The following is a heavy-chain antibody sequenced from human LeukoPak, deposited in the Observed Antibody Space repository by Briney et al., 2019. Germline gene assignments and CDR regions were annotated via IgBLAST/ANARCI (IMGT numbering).Heavy chain of an antibody. D-gene: IGHD6-6*01. CDR1: GFTFSNYW. CDR3: APRPPIRGFDY. Sequence: PGGSLRLSCAASGFTFSNYWMSWVRQAPGKGQEWVSAISGSGGSTYYADSVKGRFTISRDNSKNTLYLQMNSLRAEDTAVYYCAPRPPIRGFDYWGQGTLVTVSS. CDR2: ISGSGGST. J-gene: IGHJ4*02. V-gene: IGHV3-23*01.